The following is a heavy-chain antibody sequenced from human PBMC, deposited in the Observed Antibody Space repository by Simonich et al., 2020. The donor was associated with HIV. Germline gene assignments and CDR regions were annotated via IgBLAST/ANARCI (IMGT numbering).Heavy chain of an antibody. CDR3: ARGFYQRLYYFDY. V-gene: IGHV4-34*01. CDR2: INHSGST. D-gene: IGHD2-2*01. Sequence: QVQLQQWGAGLLKPSETLSLTCAVYGGSFSGYYWSWIRQPPGKGLGWIGEINHSGSTNYNPSLKRRFTISGDTSKNQFSLKLSSVTAADTAVYYCARGFYQRLYYFDYWGQGTLVTVSS. CDR1: GGSFSGYY. J-gene: IGHJ4*02.